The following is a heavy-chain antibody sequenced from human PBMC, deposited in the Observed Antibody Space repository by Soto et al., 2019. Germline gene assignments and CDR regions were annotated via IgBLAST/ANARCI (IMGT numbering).Heavy chain of an antibody. CDR2: INHSGST. V-gene: IGHV4-34*01. CDR1: GGSFSGYY. D-gene: IGHD3-10*01. CDR3: ARDDYYGSGSYYKSGYYYGMDV. J-gene: IGHJ6*02. Sequence: SETLSLTCAVYGGSFSGYYWSWIRQPPGKGLEWIGEINHSGSTNYNPSLKSRVTISVDTSKNRFSLKLSSVTAADTAVYYCARDDYYGSGSYYKSGYYYGMDVWGQGTTVTVSS.